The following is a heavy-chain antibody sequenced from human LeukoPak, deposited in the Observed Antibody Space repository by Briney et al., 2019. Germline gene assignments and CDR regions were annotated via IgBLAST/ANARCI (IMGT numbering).Heavy chain of an antibody. J-gene: IGHJ4*02. Sequence: GGSLRLSCAASGFTFSSYSMNWVRQAPGKGLEWVSYISSSSSTIYYADSVKGRFTISRDNAKNSLYLQMNSLRAEDTAVYYCARTITYYDSSGPFDYWGQGTLVTVSS. D-gene: IGHD3-22*01. CDR2: ISSSSSTI. CDR3: ARTITYYDSSGPFDY. V-gene: IGHV3-48*04. CDR1: GFTFSSYS.